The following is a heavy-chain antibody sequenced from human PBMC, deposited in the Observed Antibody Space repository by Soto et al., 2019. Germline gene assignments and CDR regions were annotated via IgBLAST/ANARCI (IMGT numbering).Heavy chain of an antibody. J-gene: IGHJ2*01. CDR2: IYYSGST. V-gene: IGHV4-59*08. Sequence: QVQLQESGPGLVKPSETLSLTCTVSGGSISSYYWSWIRQPPGKGLEWIGYIYYSGSTNYNPSLKSRVTISVDTSKNQCSLKLSSVTAADTAVYYCARRRGYSYGRYWYFDLWGRGTLVTVSS. D-gene: IGHD5-18*01. CDR3: ARRRGYSYGRYWYFDL. CDR1: GGSISSYY.